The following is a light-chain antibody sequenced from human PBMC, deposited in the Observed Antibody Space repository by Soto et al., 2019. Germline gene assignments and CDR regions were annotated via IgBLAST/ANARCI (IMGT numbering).Light chain of an antibody. CDR3: ATWDDSLNGYV. J-gene: IGLJ1*01. CDR2: TDI. V-gene: IGLV1-44*01. Sequence: QSVLTQPPSASGTPGQRVTISCSGSSSNIGSNTVNWFQQLPGTAPKLLIYTDIQRPSGVPDRFSGSKSGTSASLAISGLQSEDEADYYCATWDDSLNGYVFGTGTKVTV. CDR1: SSNIGSNT.